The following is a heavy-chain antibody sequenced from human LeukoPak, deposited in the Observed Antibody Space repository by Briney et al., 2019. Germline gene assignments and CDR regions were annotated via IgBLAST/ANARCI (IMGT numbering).Heavy chain of an antibody. Sequence: PSETLSLTCAASGYSISSGYYWGWIRQPPGKGLEWIGSIYHSGSTYYNPSLKSRVTISVDTSKNQFSLKLSSVTAADTAVYYCARPYSGSYGAFDIWGQGTMVTVSS. CDR3: ARPYSGSYGAFDI. CDR2: IYHSGST. J-gene: IGHJ3*02. V-gene: IGHV4-38-2*01. CDR1: GYSISSGYY. D-gene: IGHD1-26*01.